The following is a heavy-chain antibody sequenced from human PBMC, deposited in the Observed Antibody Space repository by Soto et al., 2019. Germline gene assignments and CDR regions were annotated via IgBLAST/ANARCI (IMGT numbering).Heavy chain of an antibody. CDR3: ARCDSSGYYYYYYYMDV. CDR2: IKQDGSEK. Sequence: GESLKISCAASGFTFSSYWMSWVRQAPGKGLEWVANIKQDGSEKYYVDSVKGRFTISRDNAKNSLYLQMNSLRAEDTAVYYCARCDSSGYYYYYYYMDVWGKGTTVTVSS. V-gene: IGHV3-7*03. J-gene: IGHJ6*03. D-gene: IGHD3-22*01. CDR1: GFTFSSYW.